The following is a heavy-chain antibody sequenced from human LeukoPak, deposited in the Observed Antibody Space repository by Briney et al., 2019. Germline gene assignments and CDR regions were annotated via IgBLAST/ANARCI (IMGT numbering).Heavy chain of an antibody. D-gene: IGHD3-3*01. V-gene: IGHV3-7*01. CDR1: GFTFSSYW. Sequence: GGSLRLSCAASGFTFSSYWMSWVRQAPGKGLEWVANIKQDGSEKYYVDSVRGRFTISRDNAKNSLYLQMNSLRAEDTAVYYCARDSYDFWSGPPGMDVWGQGTTVTVSS. CDR2: IKQDGSEK. J-gene: IGHJ6*02. CDR3: ARDSYDFWSGPPGMDV.